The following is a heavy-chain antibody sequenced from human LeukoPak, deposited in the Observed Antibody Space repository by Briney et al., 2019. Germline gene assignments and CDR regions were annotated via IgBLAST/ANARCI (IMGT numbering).Heavy chain of an antibody. J-gene: IGHJ3*02. Sequence: SSETLSLTCTVSGGSLSSYYWSWIRQPPGKGLERIGYMYYSGSTNYNPSLKSRVTISVDTSKNQFSLKLSSLTAADTAVYYCARDVGCSSTSCYLAFDIWGQGTMVTVSS. CDR3: ARDVGCSSTSCYLAFDI. V-gene: IGHV4-59*01. D-gene: IGHD2-2*01. CDR1: GGSLSSYY. CDR2: MYYSGST.